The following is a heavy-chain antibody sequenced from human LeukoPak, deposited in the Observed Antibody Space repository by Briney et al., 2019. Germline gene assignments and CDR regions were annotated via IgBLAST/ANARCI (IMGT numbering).Heavy chain of an antibody. Sequence: PGGSLRLSCAASGFTFSDYYMSWIRQAPGKGLEWVSYISSSGSTIYYADSVKGRFTTSRDNAKNSLYLQMNSLRAEDTAVYCRARDRNYYGSGSEGYWGQGTLVTVSS. CDR2: ISSSGSTI. V-gene: IGHV3-11*01. J-gene: IGHJ4*02. CDR1: GFTFSDYY. CDR3: ARDRNYYGSGSEGY. D-gene: IGHD3-10*01.